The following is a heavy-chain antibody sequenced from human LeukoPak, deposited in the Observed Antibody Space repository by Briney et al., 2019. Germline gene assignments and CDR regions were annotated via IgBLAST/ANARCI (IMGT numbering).Heavy chain of an antibody. CDR2: INHSGST. V-gene: IGHV4-34*01. J-gene: IGHJ3*02. D-gene: IGHD3-22*01. CDR1: GGSFSGYY. CDR3: ARGQNYYDSSGYYTPVVAFDI. Sequence: SETLSLTCAVYGGSFSGYYWSWSRQPPGKGQEWIGEINHSGSTNYNPSLKRRVTISVDTSKNQFSLKLSSVTAADTAVYYCARGQNYYDSSGYYTPVVAFDIGGQGTRVTVSS.